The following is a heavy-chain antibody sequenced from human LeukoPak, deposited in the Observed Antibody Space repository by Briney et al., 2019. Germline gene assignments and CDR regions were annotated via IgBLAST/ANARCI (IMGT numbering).Heavy chain of an antibody. CDR1: GFTFDDYG. CDR2: VNWNGGST. V-gene: IGHV3-20*04. CDR3: ARDYYASGSYPFDY. Sequence: PGGSLRLSCAASGFTFDDYGMSWVRQAPGKGLEWISGVNWNGGSTGYADSVKGRFTISRDNAKSSLYLQMNRLRAEDTAVYYCARDYYASGSYPFDYWGQGTLVTVSS. J-gene: IGHJ4*02. D-gene: IGHD3-10*01.